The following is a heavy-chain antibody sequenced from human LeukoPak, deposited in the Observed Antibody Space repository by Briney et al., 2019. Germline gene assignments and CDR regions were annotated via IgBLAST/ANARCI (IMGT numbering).Heavy chain of an antibody. Sequence: GGSLRLSCAASGFTFDDYAMHWVRQAPGKGLEWVSGISWNSGSIGYADSVKGRFTISRDNAKNSLYLQMNSLRAEDTALYYCAKENKQWLALRHWGQGTLVTVSS. CDR2: ISWNSGSI. CDR3: AKENKQWLALRH. J-gene: IGHJ1*01. CDR1: GFTFDDYA. D-gene: IGHD6-19*01. V-gene: IGHV3-9*01.